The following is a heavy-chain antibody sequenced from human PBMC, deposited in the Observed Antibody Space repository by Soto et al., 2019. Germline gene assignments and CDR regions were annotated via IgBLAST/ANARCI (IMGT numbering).Heavy chain of an antibody. J-gene: IGHJ3*02. D-gene: IGHD3-22*01. CDR2: IDPSDSYT. V-gene: IGHV5-10-1*01. CDR3: ARGIGALAVVIDAFDI. CDR1: GYSFTSYW. Sequence: PGESLKISCKGSGYSFTSYWISWVRQMPGKGLEWMGRIDPSDSYTNYSPSFQGHVTISADKSISTAYLQWSSLKASDTAMYYCARGIGALAVVIDAFDIWGQGTMVTVSS.